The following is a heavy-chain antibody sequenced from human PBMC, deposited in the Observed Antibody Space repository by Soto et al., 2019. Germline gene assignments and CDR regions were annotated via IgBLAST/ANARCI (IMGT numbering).Heavy chain of an antibody. J-gene: IGHJ4*02. CDR3: AREGWPFDY. CDR2: ISSSSRTI. CDR1: GFTFSSYS. Sequence: EVQLVESGGGLVQPGGSLRLSCAASGFTFSSYSMHWVSQDPGKGLEWVSYISSSSRTIYYADSVKGRFTISRDNAKNSLYLQMNSLRAEDTALYYCAREGWPFDYWGQGTLVTVSS. V-gene: IGHV3-48*01.